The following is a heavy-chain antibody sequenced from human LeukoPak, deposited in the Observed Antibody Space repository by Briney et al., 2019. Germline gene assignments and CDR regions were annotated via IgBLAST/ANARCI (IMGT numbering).Heavy chain of an antibody. J-gene: IGHJ6*02. D-gene: IGHD4-17*01. Sequence: KPGGSLRLSCAASGFTLSNYCMNWVRQAPGRGLEWVSSISSSSSYIYYADSVKGRFTISRDNAKNSLYLQMNSMRDEDTAVYYCARAPGDYYYYYYAMDLWGQGTTVTVSS. CDR2: ISSSSSYI. CDR1: GFTLSNYC. V-gene: IGHV3-21*01. CDR3: ARAPGDYYYYYYAMDL.